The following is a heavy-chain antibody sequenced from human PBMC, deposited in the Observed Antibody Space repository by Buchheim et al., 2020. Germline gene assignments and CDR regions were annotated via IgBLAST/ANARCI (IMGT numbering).Heavy chain of an antibody. CDR1: EFTSRRYW. J-gene: IGHJ6*02. CDR3: AGAPDCGGGSCYGYHYYGLDV. Sequence: EVQLVESGGGLVQTGGSLRLSCAASEFTSRRYWVHWVRQAPGKGLVWVSRINPEGSTTTYADSVKGRFTISRDDGKNAGYLQMNSLRAEDTALYYCAGAPDCGGGSCYGYHYYGLDVWGQG. V-gene: IGHV3-74*01. D-gene: IGHD2-15*01. CDR2: INPEGSTT.